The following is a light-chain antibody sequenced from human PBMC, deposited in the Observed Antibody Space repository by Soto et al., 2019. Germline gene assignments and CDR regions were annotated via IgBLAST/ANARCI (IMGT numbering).Light chain of an antibody. J-gene: IGKJ5*01. CDR1: QSVNSN. CDR3: QQHGQWPIT. Sequence: EIVITPSPATLSVSPAERATLSCRDSQSVNSNYLAWYQQKPGQAPRLLIYGISKRATDIPDRFSGSGSGTEFTLTISSLQTEDFATYYCQQHGQWPITFGQGTRLEIK. CDR2: GIS. V-gene: IGKV3D-15*01.